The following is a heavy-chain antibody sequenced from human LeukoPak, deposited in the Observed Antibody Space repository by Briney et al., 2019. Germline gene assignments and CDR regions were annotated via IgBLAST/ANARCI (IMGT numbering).Heavy chain of an antibody. CDR1: GASISSYY. D-gene: IGHD3-22*01. V-gene: IGHV4-59*08. CDR2: IYYSGST. Sequence: SETLSLTCTVSGASISSYYWSWIRQPPGKGLEWIGYIYYSGSTNYNPSLKSRVTISVDTSKNQFSLKLSSVTAADTAVYYCARAPYDSGGYYDYYFDYWGQGTLVTVSS. CDR3: ARAPYDSGGYYDYYFDY. J-gene: IGHJ4*02.